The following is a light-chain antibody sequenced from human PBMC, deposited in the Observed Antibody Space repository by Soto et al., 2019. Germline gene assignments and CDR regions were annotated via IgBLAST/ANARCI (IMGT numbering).Light chain of an antibody. CDR1: FSNIGDNA. Sequence: QSVLTQPPSLSATPGQRVNISCSGSFSNIGDNAVNWYQQLPGAAPKLLIYLNDQRPSGVPDRFSGSKSGTSAFLAISGLLSEDEADYYCAAWDDSLNALFGTGTKVTVL. CDR3: AAWDDSLNAL. V-gene: IGLV1-44*01. CDR2: LND. J-gene: IGLJ1*01.